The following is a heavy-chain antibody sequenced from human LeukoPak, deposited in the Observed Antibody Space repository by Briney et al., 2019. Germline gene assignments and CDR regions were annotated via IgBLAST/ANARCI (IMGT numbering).Heavy chain of an antibody. V-gene: IGHV3-23*01. CDR1: GFTFSSYA. CDR3: AKDYRPITMIVVVIIPDAFAI. J-gene: IGHJ3*02. CDR2: ISGSGGST. Sequence: PGGSLRLSCAASGFTFSSYAMSWVRQAPGKGLEWASSISGSGGSTYYADSVKGRFTISRDNSKNTLYLQMNSLIAEETPVYYCAKDYRPITMIVVVIIPDAFAIWGQGTMVTVSS. D-gene: IGHD3-22*01.